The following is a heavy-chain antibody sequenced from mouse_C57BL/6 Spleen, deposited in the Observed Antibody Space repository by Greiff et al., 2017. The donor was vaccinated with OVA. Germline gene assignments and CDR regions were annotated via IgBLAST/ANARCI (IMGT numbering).Heavy chain of an antibody. CDR3: ARVYYYGSIAPDY. D-gene: IGHD1-1*01. V-gene: IGHV1-69*01. Sequence: VQLQQPGAELVMPGASVKLSCKASGYTFTSYWMHWVKQRPGQGLEWIGEIDPSDSYTNYNQKFKGKSTLTVDKSSSTAYMQLSSLTSEDSAVYYCARVYYYGSIAPDYWGQGTTLTVSS. CDR1: GYTFTSYW. J-gene: IGHJ2*01. CDR2: IDPSDSYT.